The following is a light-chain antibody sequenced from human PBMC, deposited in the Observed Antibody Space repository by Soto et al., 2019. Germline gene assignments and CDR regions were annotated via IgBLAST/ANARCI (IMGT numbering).Light chain of an antibody. CDR2: EVS. CDR1: SSDVGGYNY. J-gene: IGLJ1*01. V-gene: IGLV2-8*01. CDR3: TSYAGSNNYV. Sequence: QSALTQPPSASGSPGQSVTISCTGTSSDVGGYNYVSWYQQHPGKAPKLMIYEVSKRPSGVPDRFSGSKSGNTASLTVSGIQAEDEAEYCCTSYAGSNNYVYGTGTKVTVL.